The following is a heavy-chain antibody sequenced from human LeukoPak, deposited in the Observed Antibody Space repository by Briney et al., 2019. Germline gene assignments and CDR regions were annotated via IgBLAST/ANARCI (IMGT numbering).Heavy chain of an antibody. CDR1: GYTFTGYY. Sequence: ASVKVSCKASGYTFTGYYMHWVRQARGQGLEWMGWINPNSGGTNYAQKFQGRVTMTRDTSISTAYMELSRLRSDDTAVYYCARDLVYYDSSGYPLNWGQGTLVTVSS. D-gene: IGHD3-22*01. V-gene: IGHV1-2*02. J-gene: IGHJ4*02. CDR2: INPNSGGT. CDR3: ARDLVYYDSSGYPLN.